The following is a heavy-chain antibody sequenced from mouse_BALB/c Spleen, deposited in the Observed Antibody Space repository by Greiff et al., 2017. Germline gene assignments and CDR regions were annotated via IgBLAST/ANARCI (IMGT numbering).Heavy chain of an antibody. CDR3: TRDGPSTVVATNAMDY. V-gene: IGHV5-6-4*01. CDR2: ISSGGSYT. CDR1: GFTFSSYT. D-gene: IGHD1-1*01. Sequence: EVKLVESGGGLVKPGGSLKLSCAASGFTFSSYTMSWVRQTPEKRLEWVATISSGGSYTYYPDSVKGRFTISRDNAKNTLYLQMSSLKSEDTAMYYCTRDGPSTVVATNAMDYWGQGTSVTVSS. J-gene: IGHJ4*01.